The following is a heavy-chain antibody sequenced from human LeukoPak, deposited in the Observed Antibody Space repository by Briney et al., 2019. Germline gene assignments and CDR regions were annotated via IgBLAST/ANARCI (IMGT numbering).Heavy chain of an antibody. V-gene: IGHV5-51*01. CDR3: ARHGYYDSSGYYDYYYYYGMDV. CDR1: GYSFTSYW. Sequence: GESLKISCKGSGYSFTSYWIGWVRQMPGKGLEWMGIIYPGDSETRYSPSFQGQVTISADKSISTAYLQWSSLKASDTAMYYCARHGYYDSSGYYDYYYYYGMDVWSQGTTVTVS. D-gene: IGHD3-22*01. CDR2: IYPGDSET. J-gene: IGHJ6*02.